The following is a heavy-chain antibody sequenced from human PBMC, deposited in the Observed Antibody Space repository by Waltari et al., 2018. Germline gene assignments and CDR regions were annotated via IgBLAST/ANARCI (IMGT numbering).Heavy chain of an antibody. V-gene: IGHV4-59*08. CDR2: IYYSGST. CDR3: ARQYSSSFKSFLNYYYYYGMDV. J-gene: IGHJ6*02. D-gene: IGHD6-6*01. CDR1: GGSISSYS. Sequence: QVQLQESGPGLVKPSETLSLTCTVSGGSISSYSWRWIRQPPGKGLEWIGYIYYSGSTNYNPSLKSRVTISVDTSKNQFSLKLSSVTAADTAVYYCARQYSSSFKSFLNYYYYYGMDVWGQGTTVTVSS.